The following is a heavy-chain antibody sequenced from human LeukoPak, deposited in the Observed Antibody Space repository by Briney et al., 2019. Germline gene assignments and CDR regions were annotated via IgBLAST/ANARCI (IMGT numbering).Heavy chain of an antibody. CDR2: IIPIFGTA. J-gene: IGHJ4*02. CDR1: GGTFSSYA. Sequence: ASVKVSCKASGGTFSSYAISWVRQAPEQGLEWMGGIIPIFGTANYAQKFQGRVTITADESTSTAYMELSSLRSEDTAVYYCARSKEMATIQWVFDYWGQGTLVTVSS. V-gene: IGHV1-69*13. CDR3: ARSKEMATIQWVFDY. D-gene: IGHD5-24*01.